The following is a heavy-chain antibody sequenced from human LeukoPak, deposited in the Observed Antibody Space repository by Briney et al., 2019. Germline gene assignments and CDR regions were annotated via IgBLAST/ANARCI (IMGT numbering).Heavy chain of an antibody. CDR2: ISGSSSYI. CDR1: GFTFSSYA. CDR3: AREMGAKGNFDY. Sequence: PGGSLRLSCAASGFTFSSYAMSWVRQAPGKGLEWVSSISGSSSYIYYADSVKGRFTISRDNSKNSLYLQMNSLRAEDTAAYYCAREMGAKGNFDYWGQGTLVTVSS. D-gene: IGHD3-16*01. J-gene: IGHJ4*02. V-gene: IGHV3-21*04.